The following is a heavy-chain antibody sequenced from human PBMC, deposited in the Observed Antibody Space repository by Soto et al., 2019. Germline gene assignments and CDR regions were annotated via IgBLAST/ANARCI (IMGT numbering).Heavy chain of an antibody. V-gene: IGHV2-5*01. D-gene: IGHD1-20*01. J-gene: IGHJ4*02. CDR1: GFSLSTSGVG. CDR2: IYWNDDK. CDR3: AHRRSNNWNDGAGYYFDY. Sequence: QITLKESGPRLVKPTQTLTLTCTFSGFSLSTSGVGVGWIRQPPGKALEWLALIYWNDDKRYSPSLKSRLTITKDTSKNQVVLTMTNMDPVDTSTYYCAHRRSNNWNDGAGYYFDYWGQGTLVTVSS.